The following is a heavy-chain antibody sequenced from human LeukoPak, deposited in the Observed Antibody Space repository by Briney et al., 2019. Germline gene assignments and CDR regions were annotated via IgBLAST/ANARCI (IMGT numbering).Heavy chain of an antibody. CDR3: AKGGSYPIDY. Sequence: GGSLRLSCAASGNYWMHWVCQAPGKGLVWVSRINSDGSSTSYADSVESRFTISRDNAKNTLYLQMNSLRAEDTAVYYCAKGGSYPIDYWGQGALVTVSS. V-gene: IGHV3-74*01. CDR1: GNYW. CDR2: INSDGSST. J-gene: IGHJ4*02. D-gene: IGHD1-26*01.